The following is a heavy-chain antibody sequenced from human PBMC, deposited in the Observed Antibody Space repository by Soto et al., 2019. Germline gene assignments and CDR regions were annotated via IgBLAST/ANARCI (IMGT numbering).Heavy chain of an antibody. V-gene: IGHV1-24*01. J-gene: IGHJ3*02. CDR2: FDPEDGET. CDR1: GYTLTELS. CDR3: ATVDLAGYCSGGSCSDPLI. D-gene: IGHD2-15*01. Sequence: GASVKVSCKVSGYTLTELSMHWVRQAPGKGLEWMGGFDPEDGETIYAQKFQGRVTMTEDTSTDTAYMELSSLRSEDTAVYYCATVDLAGYCSGGSCSDPLIWGQGTMVTVSS.